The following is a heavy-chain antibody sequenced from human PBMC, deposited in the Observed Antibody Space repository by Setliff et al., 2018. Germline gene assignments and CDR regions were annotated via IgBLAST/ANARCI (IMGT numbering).Heavy chain of an antibody. CDR3: VTDQKWLVLSSGHDAFDI. Sequence: ASVKVSCKVSGYTLTELSMHWVRQAPGKGLEWMGGFDLEDGETIYAQKFQGRVTMTEDTSTDTAYMELSSLRSEDTAVYYCVTDQKWLVLSSGHDAFDIWGQGTMVT. CDR2: FDLEDGET. J-gene: IGHJ3*02. CDR1: GYTLTELS. D-gene: IGHD6-19*01. V-gene: IGHV1-24*01.